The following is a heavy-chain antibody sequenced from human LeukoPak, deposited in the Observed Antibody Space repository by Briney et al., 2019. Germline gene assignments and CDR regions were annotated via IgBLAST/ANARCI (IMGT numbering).Heavy chain of an antibody. CDR1: GFTFDDYV. CDR2: ISWNSGSI. Sequence: GRSLRLSCAASGFTFDDYVMHWVRQAPGKGLEWVSGISWNSGSIGYADSVKGRFTISRDNAKNSLYLQMNSLRAEDTAVYYCARVDGYSSSWYPFDYWGQGTLVTVSS. V-gene: IGHV3-9*01. CDR3: ARVDGYSSSWYPFDY. J-gene: IGHJ4*02. D-gene: IGHD6-13*01.